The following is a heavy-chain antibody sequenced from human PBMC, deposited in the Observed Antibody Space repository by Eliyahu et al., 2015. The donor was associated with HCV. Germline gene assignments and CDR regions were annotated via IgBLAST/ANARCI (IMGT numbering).Heavy chain of an antibody. V-gene: IGHV3-15*01. J-gene: IGHJ6*03. CDR1: GFXFXKAW. CDR2: IKSKTDGGTT. D-gene: IGHD3-10*01. Sequence: EVQLVESGGGLVKPGGSLRLSCAASGFXFXKAWMSWVRPGPGEGLGWIGRIKSKTDGGTTDYAAPVKGRFTISRDDSKSTLYLQMNSLKTEDTAVYYCTTGAPGGFDYYLDVWGQGTTVTVSS. CDR3: TTGAPGGFDYYLDV.